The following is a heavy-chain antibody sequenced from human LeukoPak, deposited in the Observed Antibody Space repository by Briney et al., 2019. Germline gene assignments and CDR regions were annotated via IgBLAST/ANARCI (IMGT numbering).Heavy chain of an antibody. CDR3: SRGLVSAFDY. D-gene: IGHD2-8*01. CDR2: ISSSSSPI. CDR1: GFSFSTYS. J-gene: IGHJ4*02. V-gene: IGHV3-48*02. Sequence: GGSLRHSCAASGFSFSTYSMNWVRQAPGKGLEWVSYISSSSSPIHYADSVRGRFTISRDNAKNSLYLQMNSLRDEDTAVYYCSRGLVSAFDYWGQGTLVTVSS.